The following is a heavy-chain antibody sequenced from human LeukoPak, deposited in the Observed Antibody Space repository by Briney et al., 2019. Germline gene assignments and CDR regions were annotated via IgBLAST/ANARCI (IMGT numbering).Heavy chain of an antibody. CDR2: IYYSGSP. CDR1: GGSISSSDYY. D-gene: IGHD2-15*01. J-gene: IGHJ4*02. V-gene: IGHV4-61*05. Sequence: SETLSLTCTVSGGSISSSDYYWSWIRQPPGKGLEWIGYIYYSGSPDSNPSLKSRVTISVDTSKNQFSLKLSSVTAADTAVYYCARTYCSGGSCHFDYWGQGTLVTVSS. CDR3: ARTYCSGGSCHFDY.